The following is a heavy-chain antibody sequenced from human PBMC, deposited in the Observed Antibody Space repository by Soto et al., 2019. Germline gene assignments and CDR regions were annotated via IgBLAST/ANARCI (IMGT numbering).Heavy chain of an antibody. J-gene: IGHJ6*02. V-gene: IGHV3-11*06. CDR3: ARDDGRGSYYYGMDV. D-gene: IGHD3-10*01. CDR2: ISSSSSYT. Sequence: PGGSLRLSCAASGFTFSDYYMSWIRQAPGKGLEWVSYISSSSSYTNYADSVKGRFTISRDNAKNSLYLQMNSLRAEDTAVYYRARDDGRGSYYYGMDVWGQGTTVTISS. CDR1: GFTFSDYY.